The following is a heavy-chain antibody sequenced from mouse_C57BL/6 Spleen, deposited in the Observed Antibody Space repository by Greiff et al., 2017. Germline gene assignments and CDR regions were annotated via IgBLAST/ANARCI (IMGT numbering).Heavy chain of an antibody. J-gene: IGHJ4*01. CDR2: ISNGGGST. Sequence: EVKVEESGGGLVQPGGSLKLSCAASGFTFSDYYMYWVRQTPEKRLEWVAYISNGGGSTYYPDTVKGRFTISRDNAKNTLYLQVSRLKSEDTAMYYCARHYDYGYAMDYWGQGTSVTVSS. CDR1: GFTFSDYY. V-gene: IGHV5-12*01. CDR3: ARHYDYGYAMDY. D-gene: IGHD2-4*01.